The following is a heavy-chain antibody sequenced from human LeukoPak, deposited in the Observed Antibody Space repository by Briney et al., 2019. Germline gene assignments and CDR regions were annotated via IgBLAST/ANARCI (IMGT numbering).Heavy chain of an antibody. Sequence: GGSLRLSCAASGFTFSSYEMNWVRQAPGKGLEWVSYISSSGSTRYYADSVKGRFTISRDNAKNSLYLQMNSLRAEDTAVYYCARPDYGDYIDPGAFDIWGQGTMVTVSS. J-gene: IGHJ3*02. CDR3: ARPDYGDYIDPGAFDI. D-gene: IGHD4-17*01. CDR2: ISSSGSTR. CDR1: GFTFSSYE. V-gene: IGHV3-48*03.